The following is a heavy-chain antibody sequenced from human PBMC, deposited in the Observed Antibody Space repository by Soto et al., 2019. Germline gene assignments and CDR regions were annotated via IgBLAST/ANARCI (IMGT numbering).Heavy chain of an antibody. CDR1: GGSFSGYY. Sequence: SETLSLTCAVYGGSFSGYYWSWIRQPPGKGLEWIGEINHSGSTNYNPSLKSRVTISVDTSKNQFSLKLSSVTAADTAVYYCARDGILLWFGSANEKLKWFDPWGQGTLVTVSS. CDR2: INHSGST. CDR3: ARDGILLWFGSANEKLKWFDP. D-gene: IGHD3-10*01. J-gene: IGHJ5*02. V-gene: IGHV4-34*01.